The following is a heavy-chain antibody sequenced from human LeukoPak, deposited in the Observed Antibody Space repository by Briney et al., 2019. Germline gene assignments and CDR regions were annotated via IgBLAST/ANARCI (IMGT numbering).Heavy chain of an antibody. Sequence: GGSLRLSCAASGFTFSSYAMSWVRQGPGKGLEWVSTISGGGGSTIYSDSVKGRFTISRDNSKNTLNLQMNSLRAEDTALYYCAKREFDSSGWTHHDFWGQGTLVTVSS. CDR2: ISGGGGST. CDR3: AKREFDSSGWTHHDF. CDR1: GFTFSSYA. D-gene: IGHD6-19*01. V-gene: IGHV3-23*01. J-gene: IGHJ4*02.